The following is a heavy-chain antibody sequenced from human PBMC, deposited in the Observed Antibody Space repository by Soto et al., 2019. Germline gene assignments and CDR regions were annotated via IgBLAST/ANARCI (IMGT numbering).Heavy chain of an antibody. D-gene: IGHD3-10*01. V-gene: IGHV3-33*01. CDR2: TWYDGSNK. Sequence: GGSLRLSCAASGFTFSSFGMHWVRQAPGKGLEWVAVTWYDGSNKNYADSVKGRFTISKDNSKNTLYLQMSSLRDEDTAVYYCARAYMVRGVLPYLDYWGPGTLVTVSS. J-gene: IGHJ4*02. CDR1: GFTFSSFG. CDR3: ARAYMVRGVLPYLDY.